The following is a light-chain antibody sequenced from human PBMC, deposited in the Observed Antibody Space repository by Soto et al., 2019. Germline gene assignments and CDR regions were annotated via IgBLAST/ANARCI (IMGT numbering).Light chain of an antibody. J-gene: IGKJ4*01. CDR1: QSISTY. Sequence: EVLLTQSPATLSLSPGEGVTLSCRASQSISTYLAWYQQKSCQAPRLLIYDASYRATGIPARFSGSGSGTDFTITISSLEPEDFAVYHCQQRSSWPLTFGGGTKVQI. CDR3: QQRSSWPLT. V-gene: IGKV3-11*01. CDR2: DAS.